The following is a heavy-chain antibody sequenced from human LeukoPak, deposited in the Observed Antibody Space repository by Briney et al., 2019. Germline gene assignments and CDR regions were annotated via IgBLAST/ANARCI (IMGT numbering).Heavy chain of an antibody. J-gene: IGHJ4*02. CDR3: AKDWGFDSSGYTYYFDY. V-gene: IGHV3-30*02. CDR2: IRYDGSNK. Sequence: GGSLRLSCAASGFTFSSYGMHWVRQAPGKGLEWVAFIRYDGSNKYYADSVKGRFTISRDNSKNTLYLQMNRLRAEDTAVYYCAKDWGFDSSGYTYYFDYWGQGTLVTVSS. CDR1: GFTFSSYG. D-gene: IGHD3-22*01.